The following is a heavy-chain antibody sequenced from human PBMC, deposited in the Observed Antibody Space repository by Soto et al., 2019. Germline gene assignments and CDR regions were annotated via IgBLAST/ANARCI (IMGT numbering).Heavy chain of an antibody. V-gene: IGHV1-8*01. D-gene: IGHD3-10*01. J-gene: IGHJ4*02. Sequence: QGQLVQSGAELKKPGASVKVSCKASGYTFSNYDMNWVRQATGQGPEWIGWVNPNNGDTGYAQKFQGRVTLTTDISTTTAYMELTSLRSEDTAIYYCAKVSRKGSAIYLDYWGQGTLITVSS. CDR3: AKVSRKGSAIYLDY. CDR2: VNPNNGDT. CDR1: GYTFSNYD.